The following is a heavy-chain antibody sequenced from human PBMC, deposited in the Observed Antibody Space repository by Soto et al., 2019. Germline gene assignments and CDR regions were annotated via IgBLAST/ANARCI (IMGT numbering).Heavy chain of an antibody. V-gene: IGHV3-23*01. CDR1: GFTFSSYA. Sequence: AGGSLRLSCAASGFTFSSYAMSWVRQAPGKGLEWVSAISGSGGSTYYADSVKGRFTISRDNSKNTLYLQMNSLRAEDTAVYYCAKSEVGATPPYYFDYWGQGTLVTVSS. J-gene: IGHJ4*02. CDR2: ISGSGGST. CDR3: AKSEVGATPPYYFDY. D-gene: IGHD1-26*01.